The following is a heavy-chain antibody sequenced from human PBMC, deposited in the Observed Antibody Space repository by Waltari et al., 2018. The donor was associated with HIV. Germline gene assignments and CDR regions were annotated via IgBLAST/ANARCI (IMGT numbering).Heavy chain of an antibody. CDR1: GYAVTDDYY. Sequence: QVRLVQSGAEVKKPGASVTVSCKASGYAVTDDYYIHWVRQAPGQGLEGRGWVSWKSGGTNYAKTWQGRVTMARDTSITTAYMDLSRLTSDDTAIYYCATRYCGGDSCYALDYWGQGTLVTVSS. V-gene: IGHV1-2*02. D-gene: IGHD2-15*01. CDR2: VSWKSGGT. J-gene: IGHJ4*02. CDR3: ATRYCGGDSCYALDY.